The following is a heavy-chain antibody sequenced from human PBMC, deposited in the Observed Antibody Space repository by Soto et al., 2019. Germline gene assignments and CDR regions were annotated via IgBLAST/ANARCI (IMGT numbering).Heavy chain of an antibody. CDR3: ARDLVAKDAFDI. CDR1: GFTLSSFW. V-gene: IGHV3-74*01. J-gene: IGHJ3*02. CDR2: INSDGSNT. D-gene: IGHD2-8*02. Sequence: EVQLVESGGGLVQPGGSLRLSCAASGFTLSSFWIHWFRQAPGKGLVWVSRINSDGSNTRYADSVRGRFTISRDNAKNTLYLQMNSLSAEDTAVYYCARDLVAKDAFDIWGQGTMVTVSS.